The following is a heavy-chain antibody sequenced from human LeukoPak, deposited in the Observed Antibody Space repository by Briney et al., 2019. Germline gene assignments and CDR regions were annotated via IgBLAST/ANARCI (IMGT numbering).Heavy chain of an antibody. V-gene: IGHV3-30*18. Sequence: PGRSLSPSCAASGFTFSSFAMHWVRQAPGKGRGWVAVISYDGRKKNYTDSVKSRFTISRYNSKNPLYLQMNSRRAEDMGVYYCAKEGGLRLRSNYLDYWGQGTLVTVSS. CDR1: GFTFSSFA. CDR3: AKEGGLRLRSNYLDY. J-gene: IGHJ4*02. D-gene: IGHD5-12*01. CDR2: ISYDGRKK.